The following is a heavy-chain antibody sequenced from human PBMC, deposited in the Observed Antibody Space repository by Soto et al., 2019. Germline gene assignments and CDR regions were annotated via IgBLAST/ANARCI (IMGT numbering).Heavy chain of an antibody. J-gene: IGHJ3*02. D-gene: IGHD6-13*01. V-gene: IGHV1-46*03. CDR2: INPSGGST. CDR1: GYTFTSYY. Sequence: ASVKVSCKASGYTFTSYYMHWVRQAPGQGLEWMGIINPSGGSTSYAQKFQGRVTMTRETSTSTVYMELSSLRSEDTAVYYCARGAGQQLVRGPVRPAFDIWGQGTMVTVSS. CDR3: ARGAGQQLVRGPVRPAFDI.